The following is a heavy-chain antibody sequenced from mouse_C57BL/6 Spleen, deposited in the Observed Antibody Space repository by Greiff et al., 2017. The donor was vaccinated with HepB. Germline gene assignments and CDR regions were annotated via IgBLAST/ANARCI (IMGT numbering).Heavy chain of an antibody. D-gene: IGHD2-3*01. J-gene: IGHJ4*01. Sequence: VQLQQPGPELVKPGASVKIPCKASGYTFTDYNMDWVKQSHGKSLEWIGDINPNNGGTIYNQKFKGKATLTVDKSSSTAYMELRSLTSEDTAVYYCARYDGYPYAMDYWGQGTSVTVSS. V-gene: IGHV1-18*01. CDR2: INPNNGGT. CDR1: GYTFTDYN. CDR3: ARYDGYPYAMDY.